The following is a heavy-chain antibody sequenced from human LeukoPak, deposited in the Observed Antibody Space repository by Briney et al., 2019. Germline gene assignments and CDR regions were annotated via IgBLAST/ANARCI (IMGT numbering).Heavy chain of an antibody. CDR2: IYSGGNT. V-gene: IGHV3-66*01. CDR1: GFTVRSNY. CDR3: VRDRWYSSGWYNYAFDI. J-gene: IGHJ3*02. D-gene: IGHD6-19*01. Sequence: GGSLRLSCVVSGFTVRSNYMSWVREVPGKGLEWVSAIYSGGNTYYADSVKGRFTISRDSSKNTHYLQMNSLRADDRAVYYCVRDRWYSSGWYNYAFDIWGQGTMVTVSS.